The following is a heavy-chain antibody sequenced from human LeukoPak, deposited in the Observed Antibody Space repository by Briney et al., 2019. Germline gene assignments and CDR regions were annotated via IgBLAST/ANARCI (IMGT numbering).Heavy chain of an antibody. J-gene: IGHJ3*02. CDR1: GGSISSSSYY. V-gene: IGHV4-39*01. CDR3: ARLSITMIDRVAFDI. CDR2: IYYSGST. D-gene: IGHD3-22*01. Sequence: SSETLSLTCTVSGGSISSSSYYWGWIRQPPGKGLEWIGSIYYSGSTYYNPSLKRRVTISVDTSKNQFSLKLSSVTAADTAVYYCARLSITMIDRVAFDIWGQGTMVTVSS.